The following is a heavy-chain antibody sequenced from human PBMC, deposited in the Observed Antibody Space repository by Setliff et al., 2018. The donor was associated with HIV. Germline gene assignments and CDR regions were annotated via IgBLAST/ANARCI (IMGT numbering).Heavy chain of an antibody. J-gene: IGHJ4*02. CDR2: IYYNVNN. D-gene: IGHD4-17*01. CDR3: TRGGGMTSLTT. Sequence: SETLSLTCAVSGVSISSQYWSWIRQPPGKGLEWIGFIYYNVNNNYNPSLKSRVSISVDTSKNQFSLRLSSVTAADTAVYYCTRGGGMTSLTTWGQGTLVTVSS. CDR1: GVSISSQY. V-gene: IGHV4-59*11.